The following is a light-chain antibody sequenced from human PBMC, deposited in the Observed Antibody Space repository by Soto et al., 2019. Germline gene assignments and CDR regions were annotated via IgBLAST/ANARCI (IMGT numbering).Light chain of an antibody. Sequence: DIQMTQSPSTLSASVGDRVTITCRASQSISSWLAWYQQKPGKAPKLLIYDASSLESGVPSRFSGSASGTEFTLTISSLQPDEFATYYCQQYKSYPRTFGQGTKVEIK. CDR2: DAS. J-gene: IGKJ1*01. CDR3: QQYKSYPRT. V-gene: IGKV1-5*01. CDR1: QSISSW.